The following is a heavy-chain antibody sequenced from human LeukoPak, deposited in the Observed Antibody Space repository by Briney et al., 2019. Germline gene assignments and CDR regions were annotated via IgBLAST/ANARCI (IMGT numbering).Heavy chain of an antibody. Sequence: ASVKVSCKASGYTFTSYYMHWVRQAPGQGLEWMGIINPSGGSTSYAQKFQGRVTMTRDTSTSTVYMKLSSLRSEDAAVYYCARDVGATEFDYWGQGTLVTVSS. V-gene: IGHV1-46*01. D-gene: IGHD1-26*01. CDR3: ARDVGATEFDY. CDR2: INPSGGST. CDR1: GYTFTSYY. J-gene: IGHJ4*02.